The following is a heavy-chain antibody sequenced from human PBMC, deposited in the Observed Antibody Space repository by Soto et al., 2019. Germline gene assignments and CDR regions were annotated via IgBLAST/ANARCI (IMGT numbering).Heavy chain of an antibody. CDR2: ISAYNGNT. CDR1: GYTFTSYG. V-gene: IGHV1-18*01. CDR3: ARELVRGTDADAFDI. J-gene: IGHJ3*02. Sequence: GASVKVSCKASGYTFTSYGISWVRQAPGQGLEWMGWISAYNGNTNYAQKLQGRVTMTTDTSTSTAYMELRSLRSDDTAVYYCARELVRGTDADAFDIWGQGTMVTVSS. D-gene: IGHD3-16*01.